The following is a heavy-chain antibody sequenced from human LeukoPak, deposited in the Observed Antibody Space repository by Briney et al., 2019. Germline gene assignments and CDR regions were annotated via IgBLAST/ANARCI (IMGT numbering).Heavy chain of an antibody. V-gene: IGHV3-21*01. CDR2: ITSNSGDL. CDR3: ASLHGDYVY. J-gene: IGHJ4*02. D-gene: IGHD4-17*01. Sequence: GGSLRLSCTASRFTFSTYSMNWVRQAPGKGLEWVSCITSNSGDLYYADSVKGRFTISRDNAKNSLYLQMNSLRAEDTAVYYCASLHGDYVYWGQGTLVTVSS. CDR1: RFTFSTYS.